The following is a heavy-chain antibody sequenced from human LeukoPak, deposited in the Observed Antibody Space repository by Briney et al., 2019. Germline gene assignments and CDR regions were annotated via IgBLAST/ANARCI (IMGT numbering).Heavy chain of an antibody. CDR2: IYYSGST. V-gene: IGHV4-39*07. Sequence: SETLSLTCTVSGGSISSSSYYWGWIRQPPGKGLEWIGSIYYSGSTYYNPSLKSRVTISVDTSKNQFSLKLSSVTAADTAVYYCARDRLDSSGYYNFDYWGQGTLVTVSS. D-gene: IGHD3-22*01. CDR1: GGSISSSSYY. CDR3: ARDRLDSSGYYNFDY. J-gene: IGHJ4*02.